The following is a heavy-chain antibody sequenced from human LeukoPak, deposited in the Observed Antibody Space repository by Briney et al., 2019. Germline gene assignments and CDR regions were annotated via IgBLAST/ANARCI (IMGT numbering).Heavy chain of an antibody. CDR2: ISGSGGST. CDR3: AKHYIAARPDSYFDY. Sequence: GGSLRLSCAASGFTVSSNYMTWVRQAPGKGLEWVSAISGSGGSTYYADSVKGRFTISRDNSKNTLYLQMNSLRAEDTAVYYCAKHYIAARPDSYFDYWGQGTLVTVSS. J-gene: IGHJ4*02. CDR1: GFTVSSNY. V-gene: IGHV3-23*01. D-gene: IGHD6-6*01.